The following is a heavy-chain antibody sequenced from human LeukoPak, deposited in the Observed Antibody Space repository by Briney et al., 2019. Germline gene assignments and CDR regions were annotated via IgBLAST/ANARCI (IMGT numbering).Heavy chain of an antibody. J-gene: IGHJ4*02. D-gene: IGHD6-13*01. CDR3: ARDRIPRLYSSPKPDY. V-gene: IGHV1-2*02. CDR2: INPNSGGT. CDR1: GYTFTGYY. Sequence: GASVKVSCKASGYTFTGYYMHWVRQAPGQGLEWMGWINPNSGGTNYAQKFQGRVTMTRDTSISTAYMELSRLRSDDTAVYYCARDRIPRLYSSPKPDYWGQGTLVTVSS.